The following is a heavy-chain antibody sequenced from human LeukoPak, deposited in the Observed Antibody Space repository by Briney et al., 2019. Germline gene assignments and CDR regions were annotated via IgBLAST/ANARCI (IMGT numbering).Heavy chain of an antibody. CDR2: INTDGSST. J-gene: IGHJ5*02. D-gene: IGHD3-10*01. CDR3: ARGGSYSSSWFDP. CDR1: GFSFNSYW. V-gene: IGHV3-74*01. Sequence: GGSLRLSCAASGFSFNSYWIHWVRQVPGKGLVWVSRINTDGSSTDYADSVKGRFTISRDNAKNTLYLQMNSLRAEDTAVYYCARGGSYSSSWFDPWGQGTLVTVSS.